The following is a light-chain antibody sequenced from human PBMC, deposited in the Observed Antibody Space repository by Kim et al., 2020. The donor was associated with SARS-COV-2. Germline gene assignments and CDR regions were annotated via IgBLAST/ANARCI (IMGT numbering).Light chain of an antibody. CDR2: QDT. J-gene: IGLJ3*02. CDR1: NLADKY. CDR3: QAWDSSTAV. Sequence: PGQAACLICAGCNLADKYTDWDQQKPGQSPVLVIYQDTKWPSGFPERFSGSNSGNTATLTFGGTQALDEGDYYCQAWDSSTAVFGGGTQLTVL. V-gene: IGLV3-1*01.